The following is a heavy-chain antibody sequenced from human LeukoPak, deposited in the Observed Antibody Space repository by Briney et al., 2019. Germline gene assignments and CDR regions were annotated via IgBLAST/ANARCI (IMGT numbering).Heavy chain of an antibody. J-gene: IGHJ4*02. CDR2: ISGTSTHI. CDR3: AKGQPWSGSFDY. CDR1: GFTFSRCG. Sequence: PGGSLRLSCAASGFTFSRCGMNWVRQAPGKGLEWVSSISGTSTHIYYADSVKGRFTISRDNSKNTLYLQMNSLRAEDTAVYYCAKGQPWSGSFDYWGQGTLVTVSS. D-gene: IGHD3-3*01. V-gene: IGHV3-21*04.